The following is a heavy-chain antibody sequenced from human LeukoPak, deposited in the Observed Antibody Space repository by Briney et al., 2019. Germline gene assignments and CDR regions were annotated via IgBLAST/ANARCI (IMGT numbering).Heavy chain of an antibody. CDR2: INQEGSRT. CDR1: GFTFRSYW. V-gene: IGHV3-7*01. J-gene: IGHJ4*02. CDR3: AKYLSRAFDS. D-gene: IGHD2/OR15-2a*01. Sequence: GGSLRLPCAASGFTFRSYWMSWVRQAPGKGLEWLGHINQEGSRTDHADSVKGRFTIPRDNSRNLLYLHMNNLRAEDTAVYYCAKYLSRAFDSWGQGILVSVSS.